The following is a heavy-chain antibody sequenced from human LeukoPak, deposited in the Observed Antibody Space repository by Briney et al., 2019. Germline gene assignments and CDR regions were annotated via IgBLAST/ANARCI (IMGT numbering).Heavy chain of an antibody. CDR1: GFTFSSYE. Sequence: GGSLRLSCAASGFTFSSYEMNWVRQAPGKGLVWVSSISSSGTTKYYADAVKGRFTISRDNSKNTLYLQMNSLRAEDMAVYYCARSLRVRGVPDYMDVWGKGTTVTISS. J-gene: IGHJ6*03. CDR2: ISSSGTTK. V-gene: IGHV3-48*03. CDR3: ARSLRVRGVPDYMDV. D-gene: IGHD3-10*01.